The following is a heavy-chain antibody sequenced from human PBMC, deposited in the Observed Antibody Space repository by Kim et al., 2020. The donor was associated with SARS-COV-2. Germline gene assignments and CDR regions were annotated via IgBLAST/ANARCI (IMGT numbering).Heavy chain of an antibody. Sequence: GGSLRLSCSASGFTFSSYAMHWVRQAPGKGLEYVSAISSNGGSTYYADSVKGRFTISRDNSKNTLYLQMSSLRAEDTAVYYCVKAGIGFRSAFDIWGQGTMVTVSS. CDR3: VKAGIGFRSAFDI. CDR2: ISSNGGST. CDR1: GFTFSSYA. V-gene: IGHV3-64D*06. J-gene: IGHJ3*02. D-gene: IGHD2-21*01.